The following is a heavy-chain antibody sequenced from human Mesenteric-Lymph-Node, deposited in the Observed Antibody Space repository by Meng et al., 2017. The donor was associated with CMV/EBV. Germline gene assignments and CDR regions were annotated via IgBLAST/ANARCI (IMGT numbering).Heavy chain of an antibody. Sequence: KASGGTFSSFAVSWVRQAPGQGLEWMGVIIPIFGTPKDAQKFQGRVTITTDESTNTAYMELTNLRSEDTAVYYCARSPIALTGTGVYWGQGTLVTVSS. V-gene: IGHV1-69*05. CDR1: GGTFSSFA. CDR3: ARSPIALTGTGVY. J-gene: IGHJ4*02. CDR2: IIPIFGTP. D-gene: IGHD6-13*01.